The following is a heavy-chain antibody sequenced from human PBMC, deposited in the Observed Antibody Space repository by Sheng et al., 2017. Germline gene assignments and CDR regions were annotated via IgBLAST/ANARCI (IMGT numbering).Heavy chain of an antibody. V-gene: IGHV1-69*13. D-gene: IGHD3-22*01. CDR2: IIPIFGTA. Sequence: QVQLVQSGAEVKKPGSSVKVSCKASGGTFSSYAISWVRQAPGQGLEWMGGIIPIFGTANYAQKFQGRVTITADESTSTAYMELSSLRSEDTAVYYCARVVRLGSKTYYYDSSGLGWFDPLGP. J-gene: IGHJ5*02. CDR1: GGTFSSYA. CDR3: ARVVRLGSKTYYYDSSGLGWFDP.